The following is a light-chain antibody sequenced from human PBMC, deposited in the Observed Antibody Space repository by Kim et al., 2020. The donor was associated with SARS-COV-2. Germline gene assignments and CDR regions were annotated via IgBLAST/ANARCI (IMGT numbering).Light chain of an antibody. V-gene: IGLV6-57*02. Sequence: PGNTVTIPGTGSSGSIATNYAKGCQQHPGSVPATVTYEENQRPSGVPDRFSGSIDSSSNSASLTISGLKTEDEADYYCQSYNSSNLFGGGTQLTVL. CDR1: SGSIATNY. CDR3: QSYNSSNL. J-gene: IGLJ3*02. CDR2: EEN.